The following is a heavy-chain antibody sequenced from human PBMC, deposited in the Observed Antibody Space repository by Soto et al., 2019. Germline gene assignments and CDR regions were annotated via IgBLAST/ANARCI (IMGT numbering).Heavy chain of an antibody. Sequence: QVQLQESGPGLVKPSGTLSLTCAVSGGSISSSNWWSWVRQPPGKGLEWIGEIYHSGSTNDKTSLKSRVNISVDKSKHQLSRQLSSVTAAYTAVYYCARRGGGSDAFDPWGQGTLVTVSS. V-gene: IGHV4-4*02. CDR2: IYHSGST. D-gene: IGHD1-26*01. CDR3: ARRGGGSDAFDP. CDR1: GGSISSSNW. J-gene: IGHJ5*02.